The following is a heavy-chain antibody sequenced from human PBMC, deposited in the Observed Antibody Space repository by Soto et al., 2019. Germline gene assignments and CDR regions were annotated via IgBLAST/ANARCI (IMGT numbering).Heavy chain of an antibody. Sequence: SETLSLTCAVYGGSFSGYYWSWIRQPPGKGLEWIGEINHSGSTNYNPSLKSRVTISVDTAKNQFSLKLSSVTAADTAVYYCARGHTYYYGSGSLPSHSYYYYYGMDVWGQGTTVTVSS. D-gene: IGHD3-10*01. CDR3: ARGHTYYYGSGSLPSHSYYYYYGMDV. V-gene: IGHV4-34*01. CDR2: INHSGST. J-gene: IGHJ6*02. CDR1: GGSFSGYY.